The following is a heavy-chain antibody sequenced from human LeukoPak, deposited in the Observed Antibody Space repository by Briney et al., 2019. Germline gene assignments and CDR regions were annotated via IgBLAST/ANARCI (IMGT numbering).Heavy chain of an antibody. CDR2: MNPNSGNT. CDR3: ARGLPAVAGKGGGDY. D-gene: IGHD6-19*01. J-gene: IGHJ4*02. Sequence: ASVKVSCKASGYTFTSYNINRVRQATGQGLEWMGWMNPNSGNTGYAEEFQGRVTITRNTSISTAYMELSSLRSEDTAVYYCARGLPAVAGKGGGDYWGQGTLVTVSS. CDR1: GYTFTSYN. V-gene: IGHV1-8*03.